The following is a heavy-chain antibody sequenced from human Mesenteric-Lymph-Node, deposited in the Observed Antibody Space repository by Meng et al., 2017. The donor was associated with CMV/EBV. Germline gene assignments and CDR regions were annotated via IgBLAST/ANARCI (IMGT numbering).Heavy chain of an antibody. D-gene: IGHD5-18*01. V-gene: IGHV3-74*01. CDR2: INNDGSSA. CDR3: ASGYSYYIGFGG. CDR1: GFTFSSYW. Sequence: GESLKISCAASGFTFSSYWMHWVRQAPGKGLVWVSRINNDGSSASYADSVKGRFTISRDSAKNTLYLQMSSLRAEDTAVYYCASGYSYYIGFGGWGQGTLVTVSS. J-gene: IGHJ4*02.